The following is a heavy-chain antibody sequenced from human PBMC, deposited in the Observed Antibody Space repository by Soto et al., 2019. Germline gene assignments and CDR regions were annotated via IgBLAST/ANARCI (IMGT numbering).Heavy chain of an antibody. V-gene: IGHV3-11*01. CDR2: ISHSGKTI. Sequence: GKGLEWISYISHSGKTIYYADSVKGRFTISRDDAKNTLYLQMNSLRAVDMSMYYCTRRDQGGFGVWGHGTIVSVSS. J-gene: IGHJ6*01. D-gene: IGHD3-3*01. CDR3: TRRDQGGFGV.